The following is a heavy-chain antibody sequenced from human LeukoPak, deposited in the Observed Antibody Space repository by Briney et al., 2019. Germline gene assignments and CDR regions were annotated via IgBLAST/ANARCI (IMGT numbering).Heavy chain of an antibody. D-gene: IGHD3-10*01. CDR1: GYTFTGYY. J-gene: IGHJ4*02. CDR3: ARVLRITMVRGADTFDY. CDR2: INPNSGGT. Sequence: GASVKVSCKASGYTFTGYYMHWVRQAPGQGLEWMGRINPNSGGTNYAQKFQGRVTMTRDTPISTAYMELSRLRSDDTAVYYCARVLRITMVRGADTFDYWGQGTLVTVSS. V-gene: IGHV1-2*06.